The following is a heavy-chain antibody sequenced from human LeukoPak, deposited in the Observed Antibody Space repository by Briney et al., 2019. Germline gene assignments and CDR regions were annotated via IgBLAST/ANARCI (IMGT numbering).Heavy chain of an antibody. J-gene: IGHJ3*02. V-gene: IGHV4-59*08. CDR3: ARLLWNGRGAFDI. D-gene: IGHD1-1*01. CDR1: GGSISSYY. Sequence: SETLSLTCTVSGGSISSYYWSWIRQPPGKGLEWIGYIYYSGSTNYNPSLTSRVTISVDTSKNQFSLKVSSVTAADTAVYYCARLLWNGRGAFDILGRGTLVTVSS. CDR2: IYYSGST.